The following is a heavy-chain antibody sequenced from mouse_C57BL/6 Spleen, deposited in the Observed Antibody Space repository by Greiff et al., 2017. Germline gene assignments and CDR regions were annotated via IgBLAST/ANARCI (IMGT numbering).Heavy chain of an antibody. V-gene: IGHV5-6*01. CDR1: GFTFSSYG. D-gene: IGHD2-4*01. Sequence: EVTLVESGGDLVKPGGSLKLSCAASGFTFSSYGMSWVRQTPDKRLEWVATISSGGSYTYYPDSVKGRFTISSDNAKNTLYLQMSSLKSEYTAMYYCARHGDINDSFAYWGQGTLVTVSA. CDR3: ARHGDINDSFAY. CDR2: ISSGGSYT. J-gene: IGHJ3*01.